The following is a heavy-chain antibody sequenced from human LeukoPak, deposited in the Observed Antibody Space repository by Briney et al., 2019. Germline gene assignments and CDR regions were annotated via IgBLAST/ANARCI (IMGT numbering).Heavy chain of an antibody. D-gene: IGHD6-19*01. V-gene: IGHV3-21*01. CDR2: ISSSNSYK. CDR1: GFTFNSYS. CDR3: ARDWAAYSSDH. Sequence: PGGSLRLSCAASGFTFNSYSMNWVRQAPGKGLEWVSSISSSNSYKYYADSVKGRFTISRDNAQNSLYLQMSSLRAEDTAVYYCARDWAAYSSDHWGQGTLVTVSS. J-gene: IGHJ4*02.